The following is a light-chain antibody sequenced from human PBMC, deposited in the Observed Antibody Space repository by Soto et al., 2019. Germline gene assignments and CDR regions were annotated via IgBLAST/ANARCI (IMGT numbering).Light chain of an antibody. Sequence: IQLTQAPSSVSRSVGDRVTITCRASQGISSWLAWYQQKPGKAPKLLIDAAYSLQSGVPSRFSGSGSGTDFTLTISSLHPEDFATYYRQQAHRFLPPTFRGGTKVDI. CDR3: QQAHRFLPPT. J-gene: IGKJ4*01. CDR2: AAY. V-gene: IGKV1D-12*01. CDR1: QGISSW.